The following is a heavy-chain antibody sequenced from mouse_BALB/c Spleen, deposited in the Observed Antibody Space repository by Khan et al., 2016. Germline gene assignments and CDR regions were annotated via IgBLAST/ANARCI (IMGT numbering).Heavy chain of an antibody. D-gene: IGHD1-1*01. J-gene: IGHJ3*01. V-gene: IGHV3-2*02. CDR2: KTYSGDT. CDR3: ARDYYGSSVFDY. Sequence: EVQLQESGPGLVKPSHSLSLTCTATGYSFTSGNAWNWIRRFPGSKLGWRGYKTYSGDTSYNPSLKSQTSVTRDTSKTKFFLQFNTVTTEDTATYYCARDYYGSSVFDYWGQGTLVTVSA. CDR1: GYSFTSGNA.